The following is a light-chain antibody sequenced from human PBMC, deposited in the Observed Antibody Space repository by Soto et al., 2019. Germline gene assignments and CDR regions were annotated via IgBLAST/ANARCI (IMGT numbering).Light chain of an antibody. V-gene: IGKV1-5*01. Sequence: DIQMTQSPSTLSASVGDRVTITGRASQSISSWLAWYQQKPGKAPKLLIYDASSLESGVPSRFSGSGSGTEFTLTISSLQPDDFATYYCQQYNSYSPTFGGGTKVEIK. CDR3: QQYNSYSPT. CDR1: QSISSW. J-gene: IGKJ4*01. CDR2: DAS.